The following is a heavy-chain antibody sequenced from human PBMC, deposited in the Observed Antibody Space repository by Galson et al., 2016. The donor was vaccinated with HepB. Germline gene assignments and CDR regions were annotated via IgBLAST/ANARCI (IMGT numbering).Heavy chain of an antibody. CDR3: ARARGDLLGGRFDP. V-gene: IGHV3-30*03. CDR2: ISYDGSNI. CDR1: GFSFSTYG. J-gene: IGHJ5*02. Sequence: SLRLSCAASGFSFSTYGMHWVRQAPGKGLEWVAVISYDGSNIYYGDSMKGRFTISRDNSKNTLYLQMSNLRPDHTAVYYCARARGDLLGGRFDPWGQGTLVTVSS. D-gene: IGHD3-10*01.